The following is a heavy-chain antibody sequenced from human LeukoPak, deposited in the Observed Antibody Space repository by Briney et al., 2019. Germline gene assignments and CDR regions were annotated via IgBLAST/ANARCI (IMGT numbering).Heavy chain of an antibody. CDR2: ISGSGGST. V-gene: IGHV3-23*01. J-gene: IGHJ3*02. CDR3: ARVIVESSLTTPHDAFDI. CDR1: GFTFSSYA. D-gene: IGHD4-17*01. Sequence: PGGSLRLSCAASGFTFSSYAMSWVRQAPGKGLEWVSAISGSGGSTYYADSVKGRFTISRDNSKNTLYLQMNSLRVEDTAVYYCARVIVESSLTTPHDAFDIWGQGTMVTVSS.